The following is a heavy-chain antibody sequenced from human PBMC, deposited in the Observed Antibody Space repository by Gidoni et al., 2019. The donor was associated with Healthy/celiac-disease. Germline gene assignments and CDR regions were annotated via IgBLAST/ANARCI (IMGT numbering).Heavy chain of an antibody. CDR1: GFPFSSYG. V-gene: IGHV3-33*01. CDR3: ARGGGYYDSSPEFFDY. Sequence: QVQLVESGGGVVQPGRSLRRSCAASGFPFSSYGMHWVRQAPGKGLEWVAVIWYDGSNKYYADSVKGRFTISRDNSKNTLYLQMNSLRAEDTAVYYCARGGGYYDSSPEFFDYWGQGTLVTVSS. D-gene: IGHD3-22*01. CDR2: IWYDGSNK. J-gene: IGHJ4*02.